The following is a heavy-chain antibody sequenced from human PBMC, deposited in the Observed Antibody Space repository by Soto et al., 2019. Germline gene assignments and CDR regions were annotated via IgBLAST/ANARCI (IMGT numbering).Heavy chain of an antibody. CDR1: GFTFSSYG. CDR3: AKPGDIVATITGYFDY. J-gene: IGHJ4*02. D-gene: IGHD5-12*01. CDR2: ISYDGSNK. Sequence: GGSLRLSCAASGFTFSSYGMPWLRQAPGKGLEWVAVISYDGSNKYYADSVKGRFTISRDKSKNTLYLQMNSLRAEDTAVYYCAKPGDIVATITGYFDYGGQGTLVTVSS. V-gene: IGHV3-30*18.